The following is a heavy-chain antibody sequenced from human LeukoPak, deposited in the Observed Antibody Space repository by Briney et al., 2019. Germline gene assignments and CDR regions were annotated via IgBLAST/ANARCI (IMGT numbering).Heavy chain of an antibody. CDR2: ISYDGSNK. V-gene: IGHV3-30*04. D-gene: IGHD3-10*01. Sequence: HPGRSLRLSCAASGFTFSSYAMHWVRQAPGKGLEWVAVISYDGSNKYYADSVKGRFTISRDNSKNTLYLQMNSLRAEDTAVYYCARSELGYNYYYMDVWGKGTTVTISS. J-gene: IGHJ6*03. CDR1: GFTFSSYA. CDR3: ARSELGYNYYYMDV.